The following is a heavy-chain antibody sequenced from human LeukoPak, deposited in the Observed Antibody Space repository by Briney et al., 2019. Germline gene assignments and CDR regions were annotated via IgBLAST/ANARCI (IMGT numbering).Heavy chain of an antibody. CDR1: GYTFDRYG. J-gene: IGHJ4*02. CDR2: TIPILGIA. D-gene: IGHD2-15*01. CDR3: ASAAGDY. V-gene: IGHV1-69*10. Sequence: GASVKVSCKGSGYTFDRYGVTWVRQAPGQGLEWMGWTIPILGIANYAQKFQGRVTITADKSTSTAYMELSSLRSEDTAVYYCASAAGDYWGQGTLVTVSS.